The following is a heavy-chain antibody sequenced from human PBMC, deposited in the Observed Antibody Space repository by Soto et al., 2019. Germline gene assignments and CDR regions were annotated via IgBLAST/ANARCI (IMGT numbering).Heavy chain of an antibody. V-gene: IGHV3-21*01. CDR3: VSYFDYYDSPYTTTVFDI. Sequence: GGSLRLSCAASGFTFSSYSMNWVRQAPGKGLEYVSSISSSGSNIYYADSVKGRFTISRDNSKNTLYLQMSSLRAEGTAVYYCVSYFDYYDSPYTTTVFDIWGQGTMVTVSS. J-gene: IGHJ3*02. CDR1: GFTFSSYS. CDR2: ISSSGSNI. D-gene: IGHD3-22*01.